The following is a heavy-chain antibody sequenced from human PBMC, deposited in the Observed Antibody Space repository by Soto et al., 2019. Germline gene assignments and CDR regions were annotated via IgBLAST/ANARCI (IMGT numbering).Heavy chain of an antibody. CDR3: ARVRSVLSRFSSRFDP. CDR2: IYYSGST. J-gene: IGHJ5*02. Sequence: QVQLQESGPGLVKPSQTLSLTGTVSGGSISSGDYYWSWIRQPPGKGLEWIGYIYYSGSTYYNPSLKSRVTISVDTSKNQLSLKLSSATAADTAVYYCARVRSVLSRFSSRFDPWGQGTLVTVSA. CDR1: GGSISSGDYY. V-gene: IGHV4-30-4*01. D-gene: IGHD3-3*01.